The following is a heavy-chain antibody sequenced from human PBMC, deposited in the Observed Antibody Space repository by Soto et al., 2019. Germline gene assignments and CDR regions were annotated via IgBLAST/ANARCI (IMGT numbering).Heavy chain of an antibody. J-gene: IGHJ5*02. Sequence: PSETLCLTCTVSGGSINNYYWSWIRQPPGKGLEWIGHIYYSGCTNYNPSLKSRVTLSVDTSKNQFSLKLSSVTAAAPAVYYCAKVLGWYRNNWFEPWGQGTLVTVFS. CDR2: IYYSGCT. CDR3: AKVLGWYRNNWFEP. CDR1: GGSINNYY. V-gene: IGHV4-59*01. D-gene: IGHD3-3*01.